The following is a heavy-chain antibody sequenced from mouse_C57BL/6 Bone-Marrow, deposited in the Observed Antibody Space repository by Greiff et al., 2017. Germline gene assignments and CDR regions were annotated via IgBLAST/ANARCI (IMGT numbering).Heavy chain of an antibody. J-gene: IGHJ4*01. D-gene: IGHD3-2*02. CDR2: LNPSNGGT. Sequence: QVQLQQPGTELVKPGASVKLSCKASGYTFTSYWMHWVKQRPGQGLEWIGNLNPSNGGTNYTETFQSKATLTVAKSSSTAYMQLSSLTSEDSAVYYCARGLLRLRVRNAMDYWGQGTSVTVSS. V-gene: IGHV1-53*01. CDR1: GYTFTSYW. CDR3: ARGLLRLRVRNAMDY.